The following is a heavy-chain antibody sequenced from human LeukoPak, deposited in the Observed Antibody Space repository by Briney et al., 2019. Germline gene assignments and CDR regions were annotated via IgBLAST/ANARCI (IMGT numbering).Heavy chain of an antibody. CDR2: IWYDGSNK. CDR1: GFTFSNYG. Sequence: PGGSLRLSCAASGFTFSNYGMQWVRQAPGKGLEWVAVIWYDGSNKYYADSVKGRFTISRDNSKNTLYLQMNSLRAEDTAVYYCARDRVVVTATRRAFYYYYGMDVWGQGTTVTVSS. J-gene: IGHJ6*02. D-gene: IGHD2-21*02. CDR3: ARDRVVVTATRRAFYYYYGMDV. V-gene: IGHV3-33*08.